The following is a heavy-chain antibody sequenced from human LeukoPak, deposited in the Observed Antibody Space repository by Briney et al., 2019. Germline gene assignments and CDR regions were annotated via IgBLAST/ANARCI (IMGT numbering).Heavy chain of an antibody. CDR2: IYHSGST. Sequence: PSETLSLTCAVSGYSISSGYYWGWIRQSPGKGLEWIGSIYHSGSTYYNPSLKSRVTISVDTSKNQFSLKLSSVTAADTAMYYCARLGYGDPHFDYWGQGTLVTVSS. CDR1: GYSISSGYY. V-gene: IGHV4-38-2*01. D-gene: IGHD2-8*01. CDR3: ARLGYGDPHFDY. J-gene: IGHJ4*02.